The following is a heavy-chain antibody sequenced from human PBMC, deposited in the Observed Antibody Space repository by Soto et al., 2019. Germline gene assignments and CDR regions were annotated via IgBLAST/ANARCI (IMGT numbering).Heavy chain of an antibody. CDR1: GYTFTSYY. D-gene: IGHD2-2*01. V-gene: IGHV1-46*01. CDR3: AKDINEIVVVPAAGFDP. CDR2: INPSGGST. Sequence: QVQLVQSGAEVKKPGASVKVSCKASGYTFTSYYMHWVRQAPGQGLEWMGIINPSGGSTSYAQKFQGRVTMTRDTSTSTVYMELSSLRSEDTAVYYCAKDINEIVVVPAAGFDPWGQGTLVTVSS. J-gene: IGHJ5*02.